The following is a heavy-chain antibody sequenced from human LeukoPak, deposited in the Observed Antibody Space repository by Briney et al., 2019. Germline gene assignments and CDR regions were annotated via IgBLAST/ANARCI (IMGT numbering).Heavy chain of an antibody. V-gene: IGHV4-61*02. J-gene: IGHJ3*02. Sequence: SQTLSLTCTVSGGSISSGSYYWNWIRQPAGKGLEWIGRIYTSGSTNYNPSLKSRVTISVDTSKNQFSLKLSSVTAADTAVYYCARDLRFDAFDIWGQGTMVTVSS. CDR1: GGSISSGSYY. CDR3: ARDLRFDAFDI. D-gene: IGHD4-17*01. CDR2: IYTSGST.